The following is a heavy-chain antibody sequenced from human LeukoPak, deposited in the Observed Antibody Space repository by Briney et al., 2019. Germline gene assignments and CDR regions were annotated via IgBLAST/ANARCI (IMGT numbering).Heavy chain of an antibody. CDR1: GFTFSNVW. Sequence: GSLRLSCAASGFTFSNVWMNWIRQPPGKGLEWIGSIYYSGSTYYNPPLKSRVTISVDTSKNQFSLRLSSVTAADTAVYYCARHVDSSGYYTTAVDYWGQGTLVTVSS. J-gene: IGHJ4*02. CDR3: ARHVDSSGYYTTAVDY. D-gene: IGHD3-22*01. CDR2: IYYSGST. V-gene: IGHV4-39*01.